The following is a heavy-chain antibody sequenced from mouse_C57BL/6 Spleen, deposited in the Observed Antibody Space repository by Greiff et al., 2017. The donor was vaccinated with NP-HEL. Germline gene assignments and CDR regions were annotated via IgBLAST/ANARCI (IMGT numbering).Heavy chain of an antibody. V-gene: IGHV1-19*01. D-gene: IGHD2-5*01. CDR2: INPYNGGT. Sequence: EVQLQQSGPVLVKPGASVKMSCKASGYTFTDYYMNWVKQSHGKSLEWIGVINPYNGGTSYNQKFKGKATLTVDKSSSTAYMELNSLTSEDSAVYYCARYYYSNYEVYYFDYWGQGTTLTVSS. CDR1: GYTFTDYY. J-gene: IGHJ2*01. CDR3: ARYYYSNYEVYYFDY.